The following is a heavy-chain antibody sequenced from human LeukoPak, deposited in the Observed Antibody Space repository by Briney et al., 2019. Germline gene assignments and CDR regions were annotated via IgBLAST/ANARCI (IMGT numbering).Heavy chain of an antibody. CDR3: ARVGTGTYWGGGNY. J-gene: IGHJ4*02. CDR1: GYSFSSYG. V-gene: IGHV1-18*01. Sequence: GASVKVSCKASGYSFSSYGITWVRQAPGQGLEWMGWINGYNGDTYYALKLQDRVTMTADTSTNTAYMELRSLRSDDTAVYYCARVGTGTYWGGGNYWGQGTLVTVSS. CDR2: INGYNGDT. D-gene: IGHD1-26*01.